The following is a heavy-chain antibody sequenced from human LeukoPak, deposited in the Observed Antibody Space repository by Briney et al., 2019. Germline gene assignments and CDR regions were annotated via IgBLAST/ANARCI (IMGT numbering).Heavy chain of an antibody. CDR1: GFTFSSYA. J-gene: IGHJ5*02. V-gene: IGHV3-23*01. CDR2: ISGSGGST. Sequence: QAGGSLRLSCAVSGFTFSSYAMSWVRQAPGKGLEWVAAISGSGGSTYYADSVKGRFTISRDNSKNTLYLQMNSLRAEDTAVYYCAKGSDVLLWFGEFQNWFDPWGQGTLVTVSS. CDR3: AKGSDVLLWFGEFQNWFDP. D-gene: IGHD3-10*01.